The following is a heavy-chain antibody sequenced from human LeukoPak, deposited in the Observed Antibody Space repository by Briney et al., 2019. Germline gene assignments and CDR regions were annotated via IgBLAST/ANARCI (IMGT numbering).Heavy chain of an antibody. D-gene: IGHD3-3*01. J-gene: IGHJ5*02. V-gene: IGHV1-18*01. CDR1: GYTFSSYG. CDR2: ISAYNGNT. Sequence: ASVKVSCKASGYTFSSYGISWVRQAPGQGLEWMGWISAYNGNTNYAQELQGRVTMTTDTSTSTAYMELRTLRSDDTAVYYCARGTSYFDFWSGLSWFDAWGQGTPVTVSS. CDR3: ARGTSYFDFWSGLSWFDA.